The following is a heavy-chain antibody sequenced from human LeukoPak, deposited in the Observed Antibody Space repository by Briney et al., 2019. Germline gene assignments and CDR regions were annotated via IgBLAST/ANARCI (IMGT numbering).Heavy chain of an antibody. CDR1: GGSLSNYY. J-gene: IGHJ4*02. D-gene: IGHD3-10*01. CDR3: ARVKGREGSTVIIDY. CDR2: ISHSGSV. Sequence: PSETLSLTCTVSGGSLSNYYWSWIRQSPGKGLEWIGYISHSGSVNYNPSLKSRVTMSVDTSKNQFSLKLSSVTAADTAVYYCARVKGREGSTVIIDYWGQGTLVTVSS. V-gene: IGHV4-59*01.